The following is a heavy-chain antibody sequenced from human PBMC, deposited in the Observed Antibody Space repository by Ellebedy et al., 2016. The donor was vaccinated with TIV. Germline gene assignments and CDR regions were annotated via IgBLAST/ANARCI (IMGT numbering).Heavy chain of an antibody. V-gene: IGHV3-7*01. CDR3: ARVPWGSGAVNWFDP. CDR2: IKEDGSEK. J-gene: IGHJ5*02. CDR1: GFTFSTST. D-gene: IGHD3-10*01. Sequence: PGGSLRLSCAASGFTFSTSTMNWARQAPGKGLEWVANIKEDGSEKYYVDSVKGRFTISRDNAKNSLYLQMNSLRAEDTAVYYCARVPWGSGAVNWFDPWGQGTLVTVSS.